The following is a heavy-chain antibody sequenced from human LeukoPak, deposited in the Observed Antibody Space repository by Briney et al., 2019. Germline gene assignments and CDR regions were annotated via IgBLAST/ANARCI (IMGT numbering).Heavy chain of an antibody. Sequence: GGSLRLSCAASGFTFNSYAMHWVRQAPGKGLEWVAAISDEGSNEYYADSMKGRLTISRDSSKNTVYLEMNSLRVDDTAVYYCARGGATVTWGFFDYWGQGTLVTVSS. J-gene: IGHJ4*02. CDR3: ARGGATVTWGFFDY. CDR1: GFTFNSYA. D-gene: IGHD4-17*01. V-gene: IGHV3-30*04. CDR2: ISDEGSNE.